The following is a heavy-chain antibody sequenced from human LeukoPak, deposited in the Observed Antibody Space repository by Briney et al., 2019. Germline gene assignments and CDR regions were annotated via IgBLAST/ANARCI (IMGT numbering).Heavy chain of an antibody. V-gene: IGHV3-23*01. D-gene: IGHD2-15*01. CDR3: AKDVVSRTYYYYYMDV. CDR2: ISGSGGST. J-gene: IGHJ6*03. CDR1: GFTFSSYG. Sequence: GGALRLSCAASGFTFSSYGMSWVRQAPGKGLEWVSAISGSGGSTYYADSVKGRFTISRDNSKNTLYLQMNSPRAEDTAVYYCAKDVVSRTYYYYYMDVWGKGTTVTISS.